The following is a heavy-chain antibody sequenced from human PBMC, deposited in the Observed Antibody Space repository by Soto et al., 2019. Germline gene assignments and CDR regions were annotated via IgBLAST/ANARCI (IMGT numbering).Heavy chain of an antibody. CDR1: GFTFSNYS. CDR3: ARAPYYYDSRGYWAY. Sequence: EVQLVESGGGLVKPGGSLRLSCAASGFTFSNYSMNWVRQAPGKGLEWVSSISSSSSYIYYADSVKGRFTISRDNAKNSLYLQMNSLRAEDTAVYYCARAPYYYDSRGYWAYWGQGTLVTVSS. D-gene: IGHD3-22*01. J-gene: IGHJ4*02. V-gene: IGHV3-21*01. CDR2: ISSSSSYI.